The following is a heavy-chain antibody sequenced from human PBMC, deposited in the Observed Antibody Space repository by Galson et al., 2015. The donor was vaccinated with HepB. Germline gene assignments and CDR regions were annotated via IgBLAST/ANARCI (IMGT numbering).Heavy chain of an antibody. D-gene: IGHD3-16*01. J-gene: IGHJ4*02. CDR2: IGTAGDP. CDR3: ARLNSQGGYFDY. V-gene: IGHV3-13*05. Sequence: SLRLSCAASGFTFSNAWMSWVRQAPGKGLEWVSAIGTAGDPYYPGSVKGRFTISRENAKNSLYLQMNSLRAGDTAVYYCARLNSQGGYFDYWGQGTPVTVSS. CDR1: GFTFSNAW.